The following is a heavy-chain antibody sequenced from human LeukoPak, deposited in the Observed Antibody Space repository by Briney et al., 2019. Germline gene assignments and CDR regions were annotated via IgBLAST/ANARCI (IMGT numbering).Heavy chain of an antibody. D-gene: IGHD5-18*01. CDR2: INPSGGST. J-gene: IGHJ4*02. CDR1: GYSFISYY. CDR3: ARARGGYGYGYFDY. Sequence: ASVKVSCKASGYSFISYYMHWVRQAPGQGLEWMGIINPSGGSTNYAQKFQGRVTMTRDTSTSTVYMELGSLRSEDTAVYYCARARGGYGYGYFDYWGQGTLVTVSS. V-gene: IGHV1-46*01.